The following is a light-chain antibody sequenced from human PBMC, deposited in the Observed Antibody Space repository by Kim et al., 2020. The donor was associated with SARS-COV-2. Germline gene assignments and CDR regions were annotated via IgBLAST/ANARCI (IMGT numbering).Light chain of an antibody. J-gene: IGLJ3*02. CDR3: VLYMGSGIWV. V-gene: IGLV8-61*01. Sequence: TVVTQEPSFSVSPGGTVTLTCGLSSRSVSTTNYPSWYQQTPGQAPRTLIYSTNTRSSGVPDRFSGSILGNKAALTITGAQADDESDYYCVLYMGSGIWVFGGGTQLTVL. CDR1: SRSVSTTNY. CDR2: STN.